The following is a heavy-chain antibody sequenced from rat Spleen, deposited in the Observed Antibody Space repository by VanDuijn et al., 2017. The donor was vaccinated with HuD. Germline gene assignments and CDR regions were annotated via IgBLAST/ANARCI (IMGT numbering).Heavy chain of an antibody. CDR3: VRSVFDY. V-gene: IGHV3-1*01. J-gene: IGHJ2*01. CDR1: GYSITSNY. CDR2: ISYSGGT. Sequence: EVQLQESGPGLVKPSQSLSLTCSVTGYSITSNYWDWIRRFPGNKMEWMGYISYSGGTSYNPSLKSRISITRDTSKNQFFLQLNSVTTEDTATYYCVRSVFDYWGQGVMVTVSS.